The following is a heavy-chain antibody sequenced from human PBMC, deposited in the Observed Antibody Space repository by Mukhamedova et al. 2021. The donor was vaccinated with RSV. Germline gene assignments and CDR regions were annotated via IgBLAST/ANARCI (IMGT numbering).Heavy chain of an antibody. V-gene: IGHV3-30*01. Sequence: AMHWVRQAPGKGLEWVAVISYDGSNKYYADSVKGRFTISRDNSKNTLYLQMNSLRAEDTAVYYCAREGIDLHYYYGMDVWGQGTT. CDR3: AREGIDLHYYYGMDV. D-gene: IGHD3-10*01. J-gene: IGHJ6*02. CDR1: A. CDR2: ISYDGSNK.